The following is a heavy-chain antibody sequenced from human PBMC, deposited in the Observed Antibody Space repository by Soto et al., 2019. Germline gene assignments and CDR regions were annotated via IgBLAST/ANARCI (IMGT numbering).Heavy chain of an antibody. CDR2: IYHSGST. D-gene: IGHD3-10*01. V-gene: IGHV4-30-2*01. Sequence: ILSLTCAVSGGSISSGGYSWSWIRQPPGKGLEWIGYIYHSGSTYYNPSLKSRVTISVDRSKNQFSLKLSSVTAADTAVYYCARAHGSGWGAFDIWGQGTMVTVSS. CDR1: GGSISSGGYS. J-gene: IGHJ3*02. CDR3: ARAHGSGWGAFDI.